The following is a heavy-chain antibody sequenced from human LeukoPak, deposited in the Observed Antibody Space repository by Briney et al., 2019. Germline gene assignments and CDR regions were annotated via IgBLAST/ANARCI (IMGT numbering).Heavy chain of an antibody. CDR2: ISSSSSYI. CDR3: ARDPNCSSTSCYTVGNWFDP. CDR1: GFTFSSYS. D-gene: IGHD2-2*02. J-gene: IGHJ5*02. Sequence: TGGSLRPSCAASGFTFSSYSMNWVRQAPGKGLEWVSSISSSSSYIYYADSVKGRFTISRDNAKNSLYLQMNSLRAEDTAVYYCARDPNCSSTSCYTVGNWFDPWGQGTLVTVSS. V-gene: IGHV3-21*01.